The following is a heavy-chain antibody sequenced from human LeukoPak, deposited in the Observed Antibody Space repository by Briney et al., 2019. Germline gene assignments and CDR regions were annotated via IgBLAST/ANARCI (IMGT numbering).Heavy chain of an antibody. CDR3: ARLPGYCSSNSCYKMTIPFDY. CDR1: GFIFSDHW. D-gene: IGHD2-2*02. CDR2: INNDGSST. V-gene: IGHV3-74*01. Sequence: PGGSLRLSCAASGFIFSDHWMHWVRQAPGKGLVWLSRINNDGSSTIYADSVKGRFTFSRDNSKNTLYLQMNSLRAEDTAMYYCARLPGYCSSNSCYKMTIPFDYWGQGTLVTVSS. J-gene: IGHJ4*02.